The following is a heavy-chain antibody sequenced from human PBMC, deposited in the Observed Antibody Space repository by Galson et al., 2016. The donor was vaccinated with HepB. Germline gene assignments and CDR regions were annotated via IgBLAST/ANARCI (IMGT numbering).Heavy chain of an antibody. CDR1: GFTFTTYS. V-gene: IGHV3-48*01. J-gene: IGHJ3*02. CDR3: AREGTDLYSMTLDM. CDR2: LSPSSTTF. Sequence: SLRLSCAASGFTFTTYSMNWVRQAPGKGLEWLSYLSPSSTTFYYADTVKGRFTISRDNAKNSLYLQINSLRVEDTAVYYCAREGTDLYSMTLDMWGQGTVVTVSS. D-gene: IGHD1-1*01.